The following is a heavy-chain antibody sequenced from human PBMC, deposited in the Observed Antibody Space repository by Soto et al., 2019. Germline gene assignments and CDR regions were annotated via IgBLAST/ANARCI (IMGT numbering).Heavy chain of an antibody. CDR1: GFSLSTSGVG. CDR2: IYWDDDK. CDR3: AHRPSYCSGGSCYSGFDY. D-gene: IGHD2-15*01. Sequence: SGPTLVNPTQTLTLTCTFSGFSLSTSGVGVGWIRQPPGKPLEWLALIYWDDDKRYSPSLKSRLTITKDTSKNQVVLTMTNMDPVDTATYYCAHRPSYCSGGSCYSGFDYWGQGTLVTSPQ. J-gene: IGHJ4*02. V-gene: IGHV2-5*02.